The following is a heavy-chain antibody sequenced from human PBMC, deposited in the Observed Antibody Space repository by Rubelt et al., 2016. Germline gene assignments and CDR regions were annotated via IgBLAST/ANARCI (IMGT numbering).Heavy chain of an antibody. D-gene: IGHD6-19*01. CDR3: ARHLSSGWRAYFDY. J-gene: IGHJ4*02. V-gene: IGHV4-59*08. Sequence: QVQLQESGPGLVKPSETLSLTCTVSGGSISSYYWSWIRQPPRKGPEWIGSIYYSGSTNYNPSLKSRVTISVDTSKNQFSLKLSSVTAADTAVYYCARHLSSGWRAYFDYWGQGTLVTVSS. CDR1: GGSISSYY. CDR2: IYYSGST.